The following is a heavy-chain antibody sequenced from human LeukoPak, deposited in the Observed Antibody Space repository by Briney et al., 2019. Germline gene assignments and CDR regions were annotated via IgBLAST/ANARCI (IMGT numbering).Heavy chain of an antibody. V-gene: IGHV4-31*03. J-gene: IGHJ4*02. Sequence: SETLSLTCTVSGGSISSGNYYYSWIRQHPGKGLEWIGYIHYSGSTYYNASLKTRVTMSVDTSKTQFSLNLSSVTAADTAVYYCATSLRGASDFWGQGTLVTVSS. CDR2: IHYSGST. CDR3: ATSLRGASDF. CDR1: GGSISSGNYY. D-gene: IGHD3-10*01.